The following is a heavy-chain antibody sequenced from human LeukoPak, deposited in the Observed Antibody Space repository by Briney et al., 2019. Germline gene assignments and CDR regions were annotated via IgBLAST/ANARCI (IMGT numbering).Heavy chain of an antibody. CDR3: ARVAGEGYSYGQTRDAFDI. D-gene: IGHD5-18*01. CDR1: GGTFSSYA. V-gene: IGHV1-69*06. J-gene: IGHJ3*02. CDR2: IIPIFGTA. Sequence: SVKVSCKASGGTFSSYAISWVRQAPGQGLEWMGGIIPIFGTANYAQKFRGRVTMTGDTSTSTVYMELSSLRSEDTAVYYCARVAGEGYSYGQTRDAFDIWGQGTMVTVSS.